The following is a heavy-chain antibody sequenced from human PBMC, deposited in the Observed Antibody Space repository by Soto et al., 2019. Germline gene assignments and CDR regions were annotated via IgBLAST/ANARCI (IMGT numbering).Heavy chain of an antibody. CDR1: GYTFTGYY. CDR2: INPNSGGT. V-gene: IGHV1-2*02. D-gene: IGHD3-10*01. CDR3: ARSTRYYYGSGSYYTGHYYYGMDV. J-gene: IGHJ6*02. Sequence: ASVKVSCKASGYTFTGYYMHWLRQSPGQGLEWMGWINPNSGGTNYAQKFQGRVTMTRDTSISTAYMELSRLRSDDTAVYYCARSTRYYYGSGSYYTGHYYYGMDVWGQGSTVTVS.